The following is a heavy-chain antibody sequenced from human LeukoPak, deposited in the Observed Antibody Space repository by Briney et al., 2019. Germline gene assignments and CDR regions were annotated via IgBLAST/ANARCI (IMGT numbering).Heavy chain of an antibody. CDR3: ARDLQLRIESMDV. V-gene: IGHV3-30-3*01. J-gene: IGHJ6*02. CDR2: ISYDGSNK. D-gene: IGHD1-1*01. Sequence: GGSLRLSCTASGFTFSSYGMHWVRQAPGKGLELVAVISYDGSNKYYADSVNGRFTISRDNSKNTLYLQMNSLRAEDTAVYYCARDLQLRIESMDVWGQGTTVTVSS. CDR1: GFTFSSYG.